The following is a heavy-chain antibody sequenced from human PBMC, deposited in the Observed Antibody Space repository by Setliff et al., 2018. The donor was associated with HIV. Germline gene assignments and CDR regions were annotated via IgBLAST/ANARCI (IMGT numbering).Heavy chain of an antibody. CDR2: IYYSGTT. J-gene: IGHJ4*02. V-gene: IGHV4-39*07. Sequence: SETLSLTCTVSGGSINITNFYWAWIRQPPGKGLEWLGSIYYSGTTYVHPSLKSRVTISIDTFKSQFSLRLRSVNAADTAVYYCASWGAGSNSGFDYWGRGTLVTVSS. CDR3: ASWGAGSNSGFDY. CDR1: GGSINITNFY. D-gene: IGHD3-16*01.